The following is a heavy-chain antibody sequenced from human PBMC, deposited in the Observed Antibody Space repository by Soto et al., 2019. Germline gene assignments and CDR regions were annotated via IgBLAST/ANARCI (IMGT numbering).Heavy chain of an antibody. CDR3: ARIKGHSSHSSMDV. J-gene: IGHJ6*02. CDR1: GGSISSYY. CDR2: IYYSAST. D-gene: IGHD6-13*01. Sequence: PSETLSLTCTVSGGSISSYYWSWIRQPLGKGLEWIGYIYYSASTNYNPSLKSRVTISVDTSKNQFSLKLSSVTAADTAVYYCARIKGHSSHSSMDVWGQGTTLTVSS. V-gene: IGHV4-59*01.